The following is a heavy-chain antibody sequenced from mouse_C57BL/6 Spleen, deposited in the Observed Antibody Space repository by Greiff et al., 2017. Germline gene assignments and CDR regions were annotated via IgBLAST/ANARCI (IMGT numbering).Heavy chain of an antibody. CDR2: INPSNGGT. J-gene: IGHJ4*01. CDR1: GYTFTSYW. CDR3: ARSGPYYYGSSPYAMDY. D-gene: IGHD1-1*01. Sequence: QVQLQQPGTELVKPGASVKLSCKASGYTFTSYWMHWVKQRPGQGLEWIGNINPSNGGTNYNEKFKSKATLTVDKSSSTAYMQLSSLTSEDSAVDYCARSGPYYYGSSPYAMDYWGQGTSVTVSS. V-gene: IGHV1-53*01.